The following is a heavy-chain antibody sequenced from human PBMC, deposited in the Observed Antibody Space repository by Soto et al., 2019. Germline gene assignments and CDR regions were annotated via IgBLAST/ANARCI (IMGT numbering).Heavy chain of an antibody. J-gene: IGHJ3*02. V-gene: IGHV1-18*01. CDR1: GYTFTSYG. D-gene: IGHD4-17*01. CDR3: ATDTWHPHHGGAXDI. Sequence: ASVKVSCKASGYTFTSYGISWVRQAPGQGLEWMGWISAYNGNTNYAQKLQGRVTITADASTSTAYMELSSLRSEDTAVYYCATDTWHPHHGGAXDIWGQGTMVTVSS. CDR2: ISAYNGNT.